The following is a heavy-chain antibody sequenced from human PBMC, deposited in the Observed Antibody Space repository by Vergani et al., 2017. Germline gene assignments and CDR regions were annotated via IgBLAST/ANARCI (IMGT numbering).Heavy chain of an antibody. V-gene: IGHV3-9*01. CDR1: GFTFDDYA. CDR2: ISWNSGSI. D-gene: IGHD2-21*01. J-gene: IGHJ5*02. Sequence: EVQLVESGGGLVQPGRSLRLSCAASGFTFDDYAMHWVRQAPGKGLEWVSGISWNSGSIGYADSVKGRFTISRDNSKNTLYLQMNSLRAEDTAVYYCARDPAYCGGDCYSSWFDPWGQGTLVTVSS. CDR3: ARDPAYCGGDCYSSWFDP.